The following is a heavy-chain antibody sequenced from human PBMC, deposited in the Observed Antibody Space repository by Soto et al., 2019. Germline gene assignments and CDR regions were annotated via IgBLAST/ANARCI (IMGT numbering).Heavy chain of an antibody. CDR3: ARGSSRWDY. Sequence: QVQLQESGPGLVKPSQTLSLTCTVSGASVSSTTYHWSWIRQRPGEGLEWIGYITGSPYYNPSLEIRVSISLDTSKNQFSLRLSSVTAADTAMYYCARGSSRWDYWGQGTLVTVSS. CDR2: ITGSP. V-gene: IGHV4-31*03. CDR1: GASVSSTTYH. D-gene: IGHD6-13*01. J-gene: IGHJ4*02.